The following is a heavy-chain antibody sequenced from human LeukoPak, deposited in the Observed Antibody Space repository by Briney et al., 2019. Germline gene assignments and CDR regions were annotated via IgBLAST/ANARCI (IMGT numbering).Heavy chain of an antibody. CDR1: GYTFTSYD. Sequence: ASVKVSCKASGYTFTSYDTNWVRQATGQGLEWMGWMNPNSGNTGYAQKFQGRVTITRNTSISTAYMELSSLRSEDTAVYYCSRHILDAFDIWGQGTMVTVSS. V-gene: IGHV1-8*03. CDR2: MNPNSGNT. J-gene: IGHJ3*02. D-gene: IGHD6-6*01. CDR3: SRHILDAFDI.